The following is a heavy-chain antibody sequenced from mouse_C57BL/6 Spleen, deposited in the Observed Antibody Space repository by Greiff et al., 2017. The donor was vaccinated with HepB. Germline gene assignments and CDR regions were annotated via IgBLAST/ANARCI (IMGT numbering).Heavy chain of an antibody. CDR1: GYTFTSYW. D-gene: IGHD2-4*01. CDR2: IDPSDSET. J-gene: IGHJ4*01. V-gene: IGHV1-52*01. CDR3: ARTYYDYGYAMDY. Sequence: QVQLQQPGAELVRPGSSVKLSCKASGYTFTSYWMHWVKQRPIQGLEWIGNIDPSDSETNYNQKFKDKATLTVDKSSSTAYMQLSSLTSEDSAVYYCARTYYDYGYAMDYWGQGTSVTVSS.